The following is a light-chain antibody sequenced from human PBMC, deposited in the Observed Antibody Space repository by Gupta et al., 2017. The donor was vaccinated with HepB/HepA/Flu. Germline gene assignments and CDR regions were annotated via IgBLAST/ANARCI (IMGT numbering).Light chain of an antibody. CDR3: TQCKHFPRIT. CDR1: QSLLHTDGKTY. J-gene: IGKJ5*01. V-gene: IGKV2D-29*01. Sequence: EIVMTQTPLSLSATPGQPASISCKSSQSLLHTDGKTYLFWYLQKPGQPPLLLIYEVSNPFAGVADRFSGSGWGQNLTLKSSRGEGGHVRFYFFTQCKHFPRITFGQGTHVEIK. CDR2: EVS.